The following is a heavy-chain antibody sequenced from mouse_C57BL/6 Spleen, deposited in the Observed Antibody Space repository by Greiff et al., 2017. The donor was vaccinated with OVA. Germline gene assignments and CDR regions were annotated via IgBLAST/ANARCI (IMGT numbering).Heavy chain of an antibody. CDR3: ARVTVVHYWYFDV. Sequence: QVQLQQPGAELVKPGASVKLSCKASGYTFTSYWMHWVKQRPGQGLEWIGMIHPNSGSTNYNEKFKSKATLTVDKSSSTAYMQLSSLTSEDSAVYYCARVTVVHYWYFDVWGTGTTVTVSS. CDR2: IHPNSGST. J-gene: IGHJ1*03. V-gene: IGHV1-64*01. CDR1: GYTFTSYW. D-gene: IGHD1-1*01.